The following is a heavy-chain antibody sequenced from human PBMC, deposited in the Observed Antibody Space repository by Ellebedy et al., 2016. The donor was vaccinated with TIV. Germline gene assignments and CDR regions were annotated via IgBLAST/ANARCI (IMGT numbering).Heavy chain of an antibody. CDR1: GYSFTSYW. D-gene: IGHD3-22*01. CDR3: ARPHWGVVKYDAFDI. V-gene: IGHV5-51*01. J-gene: IGHJ3*02. CDR2: IYPGDSDT. Sequence: GESLKISXKGSGYSFTSYWIGWVRQMPGKGLEWMGIIYPGDSDTRYSPSFQGQVTISADKSISTAYLQWSSLKASDTAMYYCARPHWGVVKYDAFDIWGQGTMVTVSS.